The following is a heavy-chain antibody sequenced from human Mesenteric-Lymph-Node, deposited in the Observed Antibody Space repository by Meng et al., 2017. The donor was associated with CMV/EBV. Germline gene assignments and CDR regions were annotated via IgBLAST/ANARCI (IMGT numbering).Heavy chain of an antibody. CDR1: GFTFSSYS. Sequence: GGSLRLSCAASGFTFSSYSMNWVRQAPGKGLEWLGRTRKKITSDTTEYGASVKGRFTISRDDSKNSLYLHMNSLRTEDTAIYYCARRGNGMDVWGQGTTVTVSS. V-gene: IGHV3-72*01. D-gene: IGHD3-10*01. CDR3: ARRGNGMDV. CDR2: TRKKITSDTT. J-gene: IGHJ6*02.